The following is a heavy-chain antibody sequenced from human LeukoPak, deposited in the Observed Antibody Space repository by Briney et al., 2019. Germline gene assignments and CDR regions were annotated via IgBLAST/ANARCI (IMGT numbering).Heavy chain of an antibody. J-gene: IGHJ6*03. Sequence: ASVKVSCKASGYTFTGYYMHWVRQAPGQGLEWMGWINPNSGGTNYAQKFQGRVTMTRDTSISTAYMELSRLRSDDTAVYYCARNPKYGSGSFLGSRYYMDVWGKGTTVTVSS. CDR3: ARNPKYGSGSFLGSRYYMDV. CDR2: INPNSGGT. D-gene: IGHD3-10*01. CDR1: GYTFTGYY. V-gene: IGHV1-2*02.